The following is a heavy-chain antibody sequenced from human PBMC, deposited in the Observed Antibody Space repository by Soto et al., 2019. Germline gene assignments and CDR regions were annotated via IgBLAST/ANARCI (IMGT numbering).Heavy chain of an antibody. D-gene: IGHD4-17*01. CDR2: IYYSGSA. V-gene: IGHV4-59*01. J-gene: IGHJ4*02. Sequence: QVQLQESGPGLVKPSETLSLTCTVSGGSISNYYWSWIRQPPGKGLEWIGYIYYSGSAKYNPSLKSRVTISVDTSKNQCSLKLSSVTAADTAVYYCAASYGDYECLDYWGQGTLVTVSS. CDR1: GGSISNYY. CDR3: AASYGDYECLDY.